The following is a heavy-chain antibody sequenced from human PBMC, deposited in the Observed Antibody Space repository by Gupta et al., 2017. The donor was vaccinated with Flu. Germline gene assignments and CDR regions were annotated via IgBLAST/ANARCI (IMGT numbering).Heavy chain of an antibody. J-gene: IGHJ4*02. V-gene: IGHV3-23*01. D-gene: IGHD6-19*01. CDR3: VKDSYASGWYHEY. Sequence: EGQILESGGGFVQPGGSLCISCVGAGFSFGSYGMSWVRQAPGKGLEWVSSISLSGTSIDYAYSWKGRFTISRDNSKNMVFLQMNSLRAEDTATYYCVKDSYASGWYHEYWGQGTLVTVSA. CDR1: GFSFGSYG. CDR2: ISLSGTSI.